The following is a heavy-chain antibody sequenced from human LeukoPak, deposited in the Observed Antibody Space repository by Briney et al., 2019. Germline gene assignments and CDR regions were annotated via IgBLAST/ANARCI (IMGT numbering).Heavy chain of an antibody. J-gene: IGHJ4*02. CDR2: IYYSGST. Sequence: SETLSLTCTVSGGSISSSSYYWGWIRQPPGKGLEWIGSIYYSGSTYYNPSLKSRVTISVDTSKNQFSLKLSSVTAADTTVYYCARHGEASSGWSKCFDYWGQGTLVTVSS. CDR1: GGSISSSSYY. CDR3: ARHGEASSGWSKCFDY. V-gene: IGHV4-39*01. D-gene: IGHD6-19*01.